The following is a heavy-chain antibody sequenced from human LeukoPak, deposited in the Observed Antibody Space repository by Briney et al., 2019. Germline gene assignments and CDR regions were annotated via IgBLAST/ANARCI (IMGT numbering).Heavy chain of an antibody. CDR3: ARVRCCEGSGLIYFDP. CDR1: GFTFSSYW. V-gene: IGHV3-7*04. Sequence: GGSLRLSCAASGFTFSSYWMTWVRQAPGKGLEWVANLKEDESVKNYVASVKGRFTISRDNAKSALYLQMNSLRVEDTAVYYCARVRCCEGSGLIYFDPRGQGTLVTVSS. CDR2: LKEDESVK. J-gene: IGHJ5*02. D-gene: IGHD6-19*01.